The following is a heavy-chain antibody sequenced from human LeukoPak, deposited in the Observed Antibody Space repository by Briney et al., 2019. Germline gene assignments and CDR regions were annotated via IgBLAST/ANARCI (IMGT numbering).Heavy chain of an antibody. J-gene: IGHJ4*02. Sequence: KPSETLSLTCTVSGGSISGYYWSWIRQPAGKGLELIGRIYSSGTTNYNPSLESRVTMSVDTSKNQFALKLSSVTAADTAVYYCARDWSMITYEYWGRGTLVTVSS. CDR1: GGSISGYY. CDR2: IYSSGTT. D-gene: IGHD3-22*01. V-gene: IGHV4-4*07. CDR3: ARDWSMITYEY.